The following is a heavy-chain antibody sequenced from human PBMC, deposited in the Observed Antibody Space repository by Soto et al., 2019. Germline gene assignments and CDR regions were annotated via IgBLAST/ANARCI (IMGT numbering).Heavy chain of an antibody. CDR3: ARWGCSGTNCNLNQRSYDL. V-gene: IGHV3-33*03. J-gene: IGHJ4*02. CDR2: IWYDGSNK. Sequence: QVQLVESGGGVVQPGMSLRLSCAASGFIFNEYGMHWVRQAPGKGLEWVAVIWYDGSNKYYADSVKGRFTISRDNSKNTMSLQMNNLRAEDTAVYYCARWGCSGTNCNLNQRSYDLWGQGTLVTVSS. D-gene: IGHD2-15*01. CDR1: GFIFNEYG.